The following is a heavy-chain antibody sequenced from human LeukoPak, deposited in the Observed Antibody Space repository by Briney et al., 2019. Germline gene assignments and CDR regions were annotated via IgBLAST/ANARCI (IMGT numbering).Heavy chain of an antibody. CDR1: GFTFSNAW. CDR2: ISSSSSYI. Sequence: GGSLRLSCAASGFTFSNAWMNWVRQAPGKGLEWVSSISSSSSYIYYADSVKGRFTISRDNAKNSLYLQTNSLRAEDTAVYYCARTKIVVVPVDAFDIWGQGTMVTVSS. J-gene: IGHJ3*02. CDR3: ARTKIVVVPVDAFDI. D-gene: IGHD2-2*01. V-gene: IGHV3-21*01.